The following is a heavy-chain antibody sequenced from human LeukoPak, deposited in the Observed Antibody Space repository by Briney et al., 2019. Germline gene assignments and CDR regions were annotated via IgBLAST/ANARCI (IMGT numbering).Heavy chain of an antibody. D-gene: IGHD3-22*01. V-gene: IGHV1-18*01. CDR1: GGTFSSYA. Sequence: GASVKVSCKASGGTFSSYAISWVRQAPGQGLEWMGWISAYNGNTNYAQKLQGRVTMTTDTSTSTAYMELRSLRSDDTAVYYCARVTMRRFDYWGQGTLVTVSS. CDR3: ARVTMRRFDY. J-gene: IGHJ4*02. CDR2: ISAYNGNT.